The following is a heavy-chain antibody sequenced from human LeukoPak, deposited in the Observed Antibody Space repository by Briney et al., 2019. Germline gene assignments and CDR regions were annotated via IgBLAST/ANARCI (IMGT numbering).Heavy chain of an antibody. CDR3: ARGSGSYGYYYYYMDV. Sequence: GGSLRLSCAASGFTFSSYEMNWFRQAPGKGLEWVSYISSSGSTIYYADSVKGRFTISRDNAKNSLYLQMNSLRAEDTAVYYCARGSGSYGYYYYYMDVWGKGTTVTVSS. D-gene: IGHD3-10*01. CDR2: ISSSGSTI. J-gene: IGHJ6*03. V-gene: IGHV3-48*03. CDR1: GFTFSSYE.